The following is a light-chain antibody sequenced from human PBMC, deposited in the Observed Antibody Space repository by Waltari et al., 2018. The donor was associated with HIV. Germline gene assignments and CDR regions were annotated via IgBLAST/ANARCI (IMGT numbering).Light chain of an antibody. V-gene: IGKV1-5*03. CDR3: QQFETYPWT. J-gene: IGKJ1*01. CDR2: KAS. CDR1: QSFSIN. Sequence: DIQMTQSPSTLSAYVGDRVTITCRASQSFSINLAWYQHKPGKAPKLLIRKASTLESGVPSRFSGSGSGTEFTLTISSLQPDDFATYYCQQFETYPWTFGQGTKVQIK.